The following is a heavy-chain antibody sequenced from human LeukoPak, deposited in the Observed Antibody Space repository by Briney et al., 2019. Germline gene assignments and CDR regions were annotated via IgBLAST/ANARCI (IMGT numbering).Heavy chain of an antibody. D-gene: IGHD5-24*01. CDR2: ISAYNGNT. V-gene: IGHV1-18*01. CDR3: ARAERWLHKLGMYYFDY. Sequence: GASVKVYCKASGYTFTSYGISWVRQVPGQGLEWMGWISAYNGNTNYAQKLQGRVTMTTDTSTSTAYMVLRSLRSDDTAVYYCARAERWLHKLGMYYFDYWGQGTLVTVSS. J-gene: IGHJ4*02. CDR1: GYTFTSYG.